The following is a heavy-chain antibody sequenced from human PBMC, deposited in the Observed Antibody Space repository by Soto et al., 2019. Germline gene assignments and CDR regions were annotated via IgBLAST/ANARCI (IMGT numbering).Heavy chain of an antibody. CDR3: ARGEHSSPRVRLYYYMDV. Sequence: SETLSLTCAVYGGSFSGYYWSWIRQPPGKGLEWIGEINHSGSTNYNPSLKSRVTISVDTSKNQFSLKLSSVTAADTAVYYCARGEHSSPRVRLYYYMDVWGKGTTVTVSS. V-gene: IGHV4-34*01. J-gene: IGHJ6*03. D-gene: IGHD6-6*01. CDR2: INHSGST. CDR1: GGSFSGYY.